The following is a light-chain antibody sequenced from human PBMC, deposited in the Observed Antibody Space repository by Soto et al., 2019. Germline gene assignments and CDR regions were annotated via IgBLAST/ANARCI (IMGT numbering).Light chain of an antibody. Sequence: DIVMTQSPDSLAVSLGERATINCKSSQSVLYSYNNNNYLAWYQQKPGQPPKLLLYWASTRESRVPDRFSGSGSGTDFTLTISSLQAEDVAVYYCQQYYDTPGTFGQGTKVEIK. CDR2: WAS. CDR1: QSVLYSYNNNNY. V-gene: IGKV4-1*01. CDR3: QQYYDTPGT. J-gene: IGKJ1*01.